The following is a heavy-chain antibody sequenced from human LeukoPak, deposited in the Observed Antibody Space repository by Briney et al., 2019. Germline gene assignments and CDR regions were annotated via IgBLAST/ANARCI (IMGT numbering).Heavy chain of an antibody. Sequence: GGSLRLSSAASGFTFSVACMTCGRQAPGKGLEWVGRIKSKTNGGTTDYAAPVKGRFTISRDDSKNTLYFEMNSLKTEDTAIYYCSALGYPQYFHHWGPGTLVTISS. D-gene: IGHD2-15*01. CDR2: IKSKTNGGTT. CDR3: SALGYPQYFHH. J-gene: IGHJ4*02. V-gene: IGHV3-15*01. CDR1: GFTFSVAC.